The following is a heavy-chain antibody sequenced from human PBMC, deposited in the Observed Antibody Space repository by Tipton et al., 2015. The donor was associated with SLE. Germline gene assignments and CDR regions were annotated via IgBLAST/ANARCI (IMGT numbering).Heavy chain of an antibody. J-gene: IGHJ4*02. D-gene: IGHD3-16*01. CDR1: GDSISRNY. V-gene: IGHV4-59*12. CDR3: ARGIMGDHDY. CDR2: ISDDGGT. Sequence: TLSLTCSVSGDSISRNYWIWIRQPPGKGLEWIGYISDDGGTNHNPSLKSRVTISVDTSKNQFSLKLSSVTAADTAVYYCARGIMGDHDYWGQGTLVTVSS.